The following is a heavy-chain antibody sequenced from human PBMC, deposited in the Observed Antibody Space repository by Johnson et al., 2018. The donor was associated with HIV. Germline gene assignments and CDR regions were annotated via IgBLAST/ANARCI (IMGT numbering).Heavy chain of an antibody. CDR2: ISYDGTNQ. CDR1: GFAFSRFA. V-gene: IGHV3-30*18. J-gene: IGHJ3*02. CDR3: AKSTQATIARESGPYGAFDI. D-gene: IGHD3-10*01. Sequence: QMLLVESGGGVVQSGRSLRLSCAASGFAFSRFAMHWVRQVPDKRLEWVAVISYDGTNQYHADSVKGRFTISRDNSKNTLYLQMNSLRAEDTALYYCAKSTQATIARESGPYGAFDIWGQGTMVTVSS.